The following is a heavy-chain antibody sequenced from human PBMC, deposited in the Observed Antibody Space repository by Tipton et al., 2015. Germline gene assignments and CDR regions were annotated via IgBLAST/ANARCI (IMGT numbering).Heavy chain of an antibody. Sequence: TLSLTCSVPGDSISSSNWWSWVRQPPGKGLEWIGEIHHGGSTNYNPSLKSRVTMSVDTSKNQFSLHLSSVTAADTAVYYCAREVWYNDSTGYDYWGQGTLVTVSS. CDR2: IHHGGST. D-gene: IGHD3-22*01. J-gene: IGHJ4*02. CDR1: GDSISSSNW. V-gene: IGHV4-4*02. CDR3: AREVWYNDSTGYDY.